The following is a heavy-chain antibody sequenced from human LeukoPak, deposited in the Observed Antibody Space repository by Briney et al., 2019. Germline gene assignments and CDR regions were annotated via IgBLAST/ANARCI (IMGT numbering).Heavy chain of an antibody. V-gene: IGHV3-48*01. J-gene: IGHJ4*02. D-gene: IGHD5-18*01. CDR3: ARVSARGYDY. Sequence: GGSLRLSCAASGFMFDTYIMTWVRRAPGKGLEWISYINSINAVYYTDSVQGRFNISRDNAKNSLYLQMNSLRVEDTAMYYCARVSARGYDYWGRGTLVTVSS. CDR2: INSINAV. CDR1: GFMFDTYI.